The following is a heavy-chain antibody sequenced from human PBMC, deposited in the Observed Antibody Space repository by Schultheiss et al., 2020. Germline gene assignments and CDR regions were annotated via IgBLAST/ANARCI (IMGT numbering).Heavy chain of an antibody. CDR2: ISSSSSYT. D-gene: IGHD2-15*01. CDR1: GFTVSSNE. CDR3: ARDLNLLLAGYYYYYIDV. Sequence: GESLKISCAASGFTVSSNEMSWVRQAPGKGLEWVSSISSSSSYTNYADSVEGRFTISRDNSKNTLYLQMNSLRDEDTAVYYCARDLNLLLAGYYYYYIDVWGKGTTVTVSS. J-gene: IGHJ6*03. V-gene: IGHV3-21*01.